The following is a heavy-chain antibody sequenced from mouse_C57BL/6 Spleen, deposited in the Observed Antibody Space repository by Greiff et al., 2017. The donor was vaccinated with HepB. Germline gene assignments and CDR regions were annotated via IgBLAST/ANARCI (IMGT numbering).Heavy chain of an antibody. D-gene: IGHD4-1*01. V-gene: IGHV1-22*01. Sequence: VQLKQSGPELVKPGASVKMSCKASGYTFTDYNMHWVKQSHGKSLEWIGYINTNNGGTSYNQKFKGKATLTVNKSSSTAYMELRSLTSEDSAVYYCANWDVGGFDYWGQGTTLTVAS. J-gene: IGHJ2*01. CDR3: ANWDVGGFDY. CDR1: GYTFTDYN. CDR2: INTNNGGT.